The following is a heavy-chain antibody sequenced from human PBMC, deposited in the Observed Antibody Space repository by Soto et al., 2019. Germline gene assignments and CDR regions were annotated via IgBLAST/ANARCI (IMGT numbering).Heavy chain of an antibody. Sequence: SETLSLTCTVSGGSISSGGYYWSWIRQHPGKGLEWIGYIYYSGSTYYNPSLKSRVTISVDTSKNQFSLTLSSVTAADTAVYYWAKVWGGDCHYGLAVWAQGPTVPVSS. CDR2: IYYSGST. V-gene: IGHV4-31*03. CDR3: AKVWGGDCHYGLAV. CDR1: GGSISSGGYY. J-gene: IGHJ6*02. D-gene: IGHD3-16*01.